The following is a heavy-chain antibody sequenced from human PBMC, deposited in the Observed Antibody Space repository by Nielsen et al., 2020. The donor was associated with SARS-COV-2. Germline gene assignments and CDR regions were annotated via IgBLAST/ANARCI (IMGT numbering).Heavy chain of an antibody. CDR1: GFTFSSYG. CDR2: IKQDGSEK. J-gene: IGHJ4*02. Sequence: GESLKISCAASGFTFSSYGMHWVRQAPGKGLEWVANIKQDGSEKYYVDSVKGRFTISRDNAKNSLYLQMNSLRAEDTAVYYCARVDYDYVWGSYQGYWGQGTLVTVSS. V-gene: IGHV3-7*01. D-gene: IGHD3-16*02. CDR3: ARVDYDYVWGSYQGY.